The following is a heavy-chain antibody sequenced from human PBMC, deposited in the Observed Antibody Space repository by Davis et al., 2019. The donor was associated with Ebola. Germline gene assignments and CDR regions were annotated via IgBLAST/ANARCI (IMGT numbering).Heavy chain of an antibody. J-gene: IGHJ5*02. V-gene: IGHV3-48*01. CDR3: AKVDDRWLFDP. Sequence: GGSLRLSCAASGFTFSSYSMNWVRQAPGKGLEWVSYISSSSSTIYYADSVKGRFTISRDNSKNTLYLQMNSLRAEDTAVYYCAKVDDRWLFDPWGQGTLVTVSS. CDR1: GFTFSSYS. D-gene: IGHD5-24*01. CDR2: ISSSSSTI.